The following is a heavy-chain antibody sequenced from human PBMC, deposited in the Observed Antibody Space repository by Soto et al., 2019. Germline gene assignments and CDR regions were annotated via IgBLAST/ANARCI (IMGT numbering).Heavy chain of an antibody. D-gene: IGHD2-2*01. CDR1: GYRFTRYG. J-gene: IGHJ1*01. CDR2: ISGYNGKT. V-gene: IGHV1-18*04. Sequence: VLLVQSGAEVKKPGASVKVSCMTSGYRFTRYGINWVRQATGQGLEWMGSISGYNGKTNYSQMCQGRVIMTTDTATTTAFMELRSLISNDTAVYDCARVPSGPNIVLLPAAHTCGQGTRDTGAS. CDR3: ARVPSGPNIVLLPAAHT.